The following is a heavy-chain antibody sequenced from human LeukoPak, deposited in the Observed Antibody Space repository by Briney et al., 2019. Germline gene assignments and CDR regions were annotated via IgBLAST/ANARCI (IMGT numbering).Heavy chain of an antibody. V-gene: IGHV4-34*01. D-gene: IGHD6-6*01. Sequence: SETLSLTCAVYGGSFSGYYWNWIRQPPGKGLEWIGEINHSGSTNYNPSLKSRVTISVDTSKNQFSLKLTSVTAADTAVYYCERAYSSSSVDYWGQGTLVTVSS. J-gene: IGHJ4*02. CDR1: GGSFSGYY. CDR2: INHSGST. CDR3: ERAYSSSSVDY.